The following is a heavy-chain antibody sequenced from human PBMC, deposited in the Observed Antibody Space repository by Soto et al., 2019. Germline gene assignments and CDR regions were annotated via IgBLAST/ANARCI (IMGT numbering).Heavy chain of an antibody. V-gene: IGHV1-46*01. CDR3: ARDMGTLLWFGELVTNYYYYYGMDV. Sequence: GASVKVSCKASGYTFTSYYMHWVRQAPGQGLEWMGIINPSGGSTSYAQKFQGRVTMTRDTSTSTVYMELSSLRSEDTAVYYCARDMGTLLWFGELVTNYYYYYGMDVWGQGTTVTVSS. CDR2: INPSGGST. CDR1: GYTFTSYY. D-gene: IGHD3-10*01. J-gene: IGHJ6*02.